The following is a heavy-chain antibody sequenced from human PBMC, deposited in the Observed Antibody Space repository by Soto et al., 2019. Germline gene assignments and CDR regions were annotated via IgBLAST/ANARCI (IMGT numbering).Heavy chain of an antibody. CDR1: NGSISGFY. Sequence: SETLSLTCSVSNGSISGFYWTWIRQPPGKILEWITNTDYSGSTDYKPSLTGRATISIDKSKSQFYLNLNTITAADTAVYYCVRVGVGIRNHFDSWGRGXLVTVYS. V-gene: IGHV4-59*12. CDR3: VRVGVGIRNHFDS. CDR2: TDYSGST. D-gene: IGHD1-26*01. J-gene: IGHJ4*02.